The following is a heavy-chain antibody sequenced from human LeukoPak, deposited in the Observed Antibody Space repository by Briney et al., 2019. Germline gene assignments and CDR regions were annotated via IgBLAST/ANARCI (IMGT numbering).Heavy chain of an antibody. V-gene: IGHV4-4*07. D-gene: IGHD2-15*01. Sequence: NASETLSLTCSVSGASINSHYWTWIRQPAGKGLEWIGRIYISGSTNYSPPLKSRVTMSVDTSKNQFSLNLISVTAADTAVYYCARALNPLPGTYYFDYWGQGTLVTVSS. CDR3: ARALNPLPGTYYFDY. CDR1: GASINSHY. CDR2: IYISGST. J-gene: IGHJ4*02.